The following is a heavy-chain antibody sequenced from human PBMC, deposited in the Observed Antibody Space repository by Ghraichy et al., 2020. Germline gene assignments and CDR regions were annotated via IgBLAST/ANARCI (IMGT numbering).Heavy chain of an antibody. Sequence: GGSLRPSCAASGFTFSSYSMNWVRQAPGKGLEWVSYISSSSSTIYYADSVKGRFTISRDNAKNSLYLQMNSLRAEDTAVYYCARDFALYSSSWYQHYWGQGTLVTVSS. V-gene: IGHV3-48*01. CDR1: GFTFSSYS. CDR3: ARDFALYSSSWYQHY. J-gene: IGHJ4*02. D-gene: IGHD6-13*01. CDR2: ISSSSSTI.